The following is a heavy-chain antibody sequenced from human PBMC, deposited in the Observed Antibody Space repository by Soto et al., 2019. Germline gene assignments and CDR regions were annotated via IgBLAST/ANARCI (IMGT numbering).Heavy chain of an antibody. Sequence: SETLSLTCAVSGGSISSSNWWSWVRQPPGKGLEWIGDIYHSGSTNYNPSLKSRVTISVDTSKKQFSLKLTSVTAADTAIYYCARYSNNWFQTEGMDVWGQGTTVTVSS. CDR3: ARYSNNWFQTEGMDV. J-gene: IGHJ6*02. V-gene: IGHV4-4*02. D-gene: IGHD6-13*01. CDR2: IYHSGST. CDR1: GGSISSSNW.